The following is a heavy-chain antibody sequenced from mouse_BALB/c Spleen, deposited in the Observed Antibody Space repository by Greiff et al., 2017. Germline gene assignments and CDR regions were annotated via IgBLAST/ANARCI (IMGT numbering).Heavy chain of an antibody. V-gene: IGHV14-3*02. CDR1: GFNIKDTY. Sequence: VQLKQSGAELVKPGASVKLSCTASGFNIKDTYMHWVKQRPEQGLEWIGRIDPANGNTNYDPKFQGKATITADTSSNTAYLQLSSLTSEDTAVYYSARYPGGYAMDYWGQGTSVTVSS. CDR2: IDPANGNT. J-gene: IGHJ4*01. CDR3: ARYPGGYAMDY. D-gene: IGHD4-1*01.